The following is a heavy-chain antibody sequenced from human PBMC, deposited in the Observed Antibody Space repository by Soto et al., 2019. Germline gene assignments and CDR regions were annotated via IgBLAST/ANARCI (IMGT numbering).Heavy chain of an antibody. D-gene: IGHD2-15*01. V-gene: IGHV3-48*01. J-gene: IGHJ4*02. CDR3: ARDRGCSGGICSRDLDS. Sequence: EVQLVESGGGLVQPGGSLRLSCAASGFTFSTYSMSWVRQAPGKGLEWVSYISSTSTTIYYADSVKGRFTISRDNAKNSLYLHVNSLSAEATAVDYWARDRGCSGGICSRDLDSWGQGTLVTVSS. CDR2: ISSTSTTI. CDR1: GFTFSTYS.